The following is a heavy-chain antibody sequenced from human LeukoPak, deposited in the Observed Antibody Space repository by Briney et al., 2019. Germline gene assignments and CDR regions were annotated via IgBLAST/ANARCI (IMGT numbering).Heavy chain of an antibody. Sequence: GGSLRLSCAASGFTFTSYSMNWVRQAPGKGLEWVSAISDSGDSTYYADSVKGRFTISRDNSKNTLFLQMNSLRAEDTAVYYCAKRISWYGTVDYWGQGTLVTVSS. V-gene: IGHV3-23*01. J-gene: IGHJ4*02. D-gene: IGHD6-13*01. CDR3: AKRISWYGTVDY. CDR2: ISDSGDST. CDR1: GFTFTSYS.